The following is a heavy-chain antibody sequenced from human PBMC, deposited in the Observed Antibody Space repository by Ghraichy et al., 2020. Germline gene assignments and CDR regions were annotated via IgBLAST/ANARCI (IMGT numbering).Heavy chain of an antibody. D-gene: IGHD2-15*01. Sequence: LRLSCAASGFTFDDYAMHWVRQAPGKGLEWVSGISWNSGSIGYADSVKGRFTISRDNAKNSLYLQMNSLRAEDTALYYCAKAGWRGMDVWGQGTTVTVSS. CDR1: GFTFDDYA. J-gene: IGHJ6*02. V-gene: IGHV3-9*01. CDR3: AKAGWRGMDV. CDR2: ISWNSGSI.